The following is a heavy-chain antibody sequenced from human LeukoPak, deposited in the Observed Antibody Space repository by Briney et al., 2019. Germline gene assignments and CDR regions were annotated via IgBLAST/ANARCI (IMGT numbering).Heavy chain of an antibody. V-gene: IGHV5-51*01. CDR3: ARHRYIALPHC. CDR1: GYSFTSYW. CDR2: IHPGDSDT. Sequence: GESLKISCKCSGYSFTSYWIGWVRQMPGKGLEWMGIIHPGDSDTRYSPSFQGQVTISADKSISTAYLQWSSLKASDTAMYYCARHRYIALPHCWGQGTLVTVSS. D-gene: IGHD1-14*01. J-gene: IGHJ4*02.